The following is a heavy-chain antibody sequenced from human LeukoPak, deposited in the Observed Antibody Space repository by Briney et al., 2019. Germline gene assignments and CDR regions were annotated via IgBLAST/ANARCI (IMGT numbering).Heavy chain of an antibody. D-gene: IGHD5-18*01. V-gene: IGHV4-59*11. J-gene: IGHJ4*02. CDR3: ATIKRGNIFGYFDF. Sequence: SETLSLTCSVSGDSMNSHYWSWVRQPPGKGLEWIGYMLDTVTTKDNPSLKSRFTLSANMPKNQFSLRLTSVTAADTAVYYCATIKRGNIFGYFDFWGQGILVTVSS. CDR1: GDSMNSHY. CDR2: MLDTVTT.